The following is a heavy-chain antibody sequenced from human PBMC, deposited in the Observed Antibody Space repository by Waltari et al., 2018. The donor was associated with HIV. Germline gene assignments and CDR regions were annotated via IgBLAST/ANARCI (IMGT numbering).Heavy chain of an antibody. CDR3: ARGASAAPWFDP. J-gene: IGHJ5*02. D-gene: IGHD6-13*01. CDR2: INPTSGGT. CDR1: GYTFNDYY. Sequence: VQLVQSGAEVKKPGASLKVSCKASGYTFNDYYIHWVRQAPGQGLEWMGRINPTSGGTKYAEKFQGRVTMTRDTSISTAYMELSRLRSDDTAVYYCARGASAAPWFDPWGQGTLVTVSP. V-gene: IGHV1-2*06.